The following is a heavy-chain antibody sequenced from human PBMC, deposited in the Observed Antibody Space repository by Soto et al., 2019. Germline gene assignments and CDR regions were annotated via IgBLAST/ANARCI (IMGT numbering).Heavy chain of an antibody. CDR2: ISGFNGQT. D-gene: IGHD3-10*01. Sequence: QVQLVQSGPEVKKPGASVKVSCKASGNTFASHGFSWVRQAPGQVLEGMGWISGFNGQTNYALKFQGRVTLTTDTSTSTAYMELRSLRSDDTAVYFCARVDPRGVAVVRDYWGQGTLVTVSS. V-gene: IGHV1-18*01. J-gene: IGHJ4*02. CDR3: ARVDPRGVAVVRDY. CDR1: GNTFASHG.